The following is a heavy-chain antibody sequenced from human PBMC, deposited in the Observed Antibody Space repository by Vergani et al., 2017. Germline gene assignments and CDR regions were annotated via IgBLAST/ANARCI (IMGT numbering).Heavy chain of an antibody. D-gene: IGHD6-19*01. CDR2: INPNSGGT. CDR1: GYTFTGYY. CDR3: ARGKDRSGWLLNLYY. Sequence: QVQLVQSGAEVKKPGASVKVSCKASGYTFTGYYMHWVRQAPGQGLEWMGWINPNSGGTNYAQKFQGRVTMTRDTSISTAYMELSRLRSEDTAVYYCARGKDRSGWLLNLYYWGQGTLVTVSS. V-gene: IGHV1-2*02. J-gene: IGHJ4*02.